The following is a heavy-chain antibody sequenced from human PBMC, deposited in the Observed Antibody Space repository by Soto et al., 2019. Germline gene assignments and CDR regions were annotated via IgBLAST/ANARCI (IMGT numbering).Heavy chain of an antibody. CDR1: GFTFSSYA. CDR3: ATHSNWYDVVDY. Sequence: EVQLLESGGGLVEPGGSLRLSCAASGFTFSSYAMSWVRQAPGKGLEWVSAISGSGGSTYYADSVKGRFTISRDNSKNTVYLQMKSLRAEDTAVYHCATHSNWYDVVDYRGQGTLVTVSS. J-gene: IGHJ4*02. CDR2: ISGSGGST. V-gene: IGHV3-23*01. D-gene: IGHD6-13*01.